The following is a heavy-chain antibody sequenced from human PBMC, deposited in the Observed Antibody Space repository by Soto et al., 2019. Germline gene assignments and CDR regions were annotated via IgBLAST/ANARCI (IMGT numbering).Heavy chain of an antibody. CDR1: GGSFSGYY. Sequence: PSGTLCLTCAVYGGSFSGYYWSWIRQPPGKGLEWIGEVNHSGNTNYNPSLKSRVTISVDTSKNQFSLKLSSVNAADTAVYYCARGRAGEAAAANWFDPWGQGTLVTVSS. CDR3: ARGRAGEAAAANWFDP. D-gene: IGHD6-13*01. V-gene: IGHV4-34*01. CDR2: VNHSGNT. J-gene: IGHJ5*02.